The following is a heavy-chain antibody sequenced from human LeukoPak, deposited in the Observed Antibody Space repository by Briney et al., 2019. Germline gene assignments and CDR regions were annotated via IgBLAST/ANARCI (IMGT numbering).Heavy chain of an antibody. CDR2: IHNSGTT. Sequence: SETLSLTCAVSGGPFSGYFWSWIRQSSGKGLEGIGEIHNSGTTNYNPSLNSRVTISEDTSKNQFYLNLSSVTAADTAVYYCARRYYYNLGSFPFDFWGQGTLVTVSS. J-gene: IGHJ4*02. D-gene: IGHD3-10*01. V-gene: IGHV4-34*01. CDR3: ARRYYYNLGSFPFDF. CDR1: GGPFSGYF.